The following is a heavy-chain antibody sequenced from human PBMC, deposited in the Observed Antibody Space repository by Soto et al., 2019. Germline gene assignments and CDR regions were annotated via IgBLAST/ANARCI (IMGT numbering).Heavy chain of an antibody. Sequence: GGSLRLSCAASGFTFSSYSMNWDRQAPGKGLEWVSYISSSSSTKFYADSVKGRFTISRDNARNSLYLQMNSLRAEDTALYYCAKDTYYHDSSGYYIFDYWGQGTLVTVSS. CDR1: GFTFSSYS. CDR2: ISSSSSTK. V-gene: IGHV3-48*01. D-gene: IGHD3-22*01. CDR3: AKDTYYHDSSGYYIFDY. J-gene: IGHJ4*02.